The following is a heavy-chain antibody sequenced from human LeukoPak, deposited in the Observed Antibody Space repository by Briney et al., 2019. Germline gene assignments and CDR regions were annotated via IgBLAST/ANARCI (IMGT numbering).Heavy chain of an antibody. CDR1: GFTVSSNY. D-gene: IGHD1-26*01. Sequence: GGSLRLSCAASGFTVSSNYMSWVRQAPGKVLEWVSIIYSGGSTFYADSVKGRFTISRDNSKNTLYLQMNSLRAEDTAVYYCARGGSYLSAFDIWGQGTMVTVSP. V-gene: IGHV3-53*01. J-gene: IGHJ3*02. CDR2: IYSGGST. CDR3: ARGGSYLSAFDI.